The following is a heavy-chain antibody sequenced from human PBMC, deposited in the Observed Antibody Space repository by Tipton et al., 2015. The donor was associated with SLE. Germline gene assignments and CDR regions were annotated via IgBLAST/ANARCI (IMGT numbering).Heavy chain of an antibody. J-gene: IGHJ4*02. CDR1: GGSMSSGDYY. CDR3: ARGLYYDYVWGSYRPVYFDY. Sequence: LRLSCTVSGGSMSSGDYYWSWIRQPAGKGLEWIGRIYTSGTTNYNPSLKSRVTISVDTSKNQFSLKLSSVTAADTAVYYCARGLYYDYVWGSYRPVYFDYWGQGTLVTVSS. CDR2: IYTSGTT. D-gene: IGHD3-16*02. V-gene: IGHV4-61*02.